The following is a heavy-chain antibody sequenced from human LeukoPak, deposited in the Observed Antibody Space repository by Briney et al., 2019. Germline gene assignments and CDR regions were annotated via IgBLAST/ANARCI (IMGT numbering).Heavy chain of an antibody. CDR1: GYRISSGYE. D-gene: IGHD3-10*01. CDR3: ARSYGSGSYFSRLGY. J-gene: IGHJ4*02. V-gene: IGHV4-38-2*02. Sequence: NPSETLSLTCSVSGYRISSGYEWGWIRQPPGKGLEWLGSIGYSGNTYDNPSLKSRVTMSVDTSKNQFSLRLTSVTAADTAVYFCARSYGSGSYFSRLGYWGQGTLVTVSS. CDR2: IGYSGNT.